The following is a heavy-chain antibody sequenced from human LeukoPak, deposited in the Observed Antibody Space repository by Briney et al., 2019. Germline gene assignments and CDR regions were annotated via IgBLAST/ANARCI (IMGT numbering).Heavy chain of an antibody. J-gene: IGHJ4*02. Sequence: GASVKVSCTASGYTFTDYYMHWVRQAPGQGLEWVGRINPNSGGTNYAQKFQGRVTMTRDTSISTAYMELSSLRSDDTAVYYCARTDGVDYWGQGTLVTVSS. CDR1: GYTFTDYY. CDR2: INPNSGGT. V-gene: IGHV1-2*06. CDR3: ARTDGVDY. D-gene: IGHD4-17*01.